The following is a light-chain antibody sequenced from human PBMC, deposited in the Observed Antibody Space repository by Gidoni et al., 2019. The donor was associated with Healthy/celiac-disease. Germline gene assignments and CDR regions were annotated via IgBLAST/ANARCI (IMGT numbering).Light chain of an antibody. CDR2: GPS. Sequence: EIAMTQSPAPLSVSPGERATLSCTASQSVSSNLAWYQPKPGQAPRLLIYGPSTRATGIPARFSGSGSGTEFTLTISSRQSEDFAVYYCQRYNNWPRMYTFGQGTKLEIK. J-gene: IGKJ2*01. V-gene: IGKV3-15*01. CDR3: QRYNNWPRMYT. CDR1: QSVSSN.